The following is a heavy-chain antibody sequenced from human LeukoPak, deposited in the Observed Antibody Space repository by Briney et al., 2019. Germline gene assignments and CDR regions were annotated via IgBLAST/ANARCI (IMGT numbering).Heavy chain of an antibody. CDR2: ISSSSSYT. CDR3: VRDDFLAGYYRGYFDY. Sequence: GGSLRLSCAASGFTFSDYYMSWIRQAPGKGLEWVSYISSSSSYTNYADSVKGRFTISRDNAKNSLYLQMNSLRAEDTAVYYCVRDDFLAGYYRGYFDYWGQGTLATVSS. V-gene: IGHV3-11*05. J-gene: IGHJ4*02. CDR1: GFTFSDYY. D-gene: IGHD3/OR15-3a*01.